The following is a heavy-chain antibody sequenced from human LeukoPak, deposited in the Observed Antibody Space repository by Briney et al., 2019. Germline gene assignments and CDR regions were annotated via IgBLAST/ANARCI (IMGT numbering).Heavy chain of an antibody. J-gene: IGHJ4*02. Sequence: SETLSLTCTVSGGSISSYYWSWIRQPPGKGLEWIGYFYYSGSTNYNPSLKSRVTIPVDTSKNQFSLKLSSVAAADTAVYYCARGHSSFWLYFDFWGQGTLVTVSS. CDR3: ARGHSSFWLYFDF. CDR2: FYYSGST. V-gene: IGHV4-59*01. D-gene: IGHD6-13*01. CDR1: GGSISSYY.